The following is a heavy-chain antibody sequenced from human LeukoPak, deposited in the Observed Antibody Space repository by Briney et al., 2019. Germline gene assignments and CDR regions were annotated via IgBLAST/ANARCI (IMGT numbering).Heavy chain of an antibody. CDR1: GFTFSSYG. D-gene: IGHD3-9*01. J-gene: IGHJ4*02. Sequence: GGSLRLSCAASGFTFSSYGMHWVRQAPGKGLEWVAFIRYDGSNKYYADSVKGRFTISRDNSKNTLYLQMNSLRAEDTAVYYCAKEDYDILTGSAFDHWGQGTLVTVSS. CDR2: IRYDGSNK. V-gene: IGHV3-30*02. CDR3: AKEDYDILTGSAFDH.